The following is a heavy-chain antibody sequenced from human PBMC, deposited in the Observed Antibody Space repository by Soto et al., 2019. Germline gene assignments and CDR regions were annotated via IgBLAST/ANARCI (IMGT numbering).Heavy chain of an antibody. V-gene: IGHV4-59*01. CDR3: AREGGSGSYAS. CDR2: IYYSGST. CDR1: GGSISSYY. J-gene: IGHJ5*02. Sequence: QVQLQESGPGLVKPSETLSLTCTVSGGSISSYYWSWIRQPPGKVLEWIGYIYYSGSTNYNPALKSRVTISVDTSKNQFSLKLSSVTAADTAVYYCAREGGSGSYASWGQGTLVTVSS. D-gene: IGHD3-10*01.